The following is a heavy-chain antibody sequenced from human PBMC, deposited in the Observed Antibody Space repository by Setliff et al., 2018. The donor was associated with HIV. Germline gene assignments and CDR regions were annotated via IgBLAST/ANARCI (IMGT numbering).Heavy chain of an antibody. D-gene: IGHD2-21*01. Sequence: LRLSCAASGFTFSTYWMIWVRQAPGKGLEWVAKIKQDGSEEYYVDSVRGRFTISRDNGKNAVYLQMNSLTAEDTALYYCVRDLARVIAHWGQGTLVTVSS. CDR3: VRDLARVIAH. V-gene: IGHV3-7*01. CDR1: GFTFSTYW. CDR2: IKQDGSEE. J-gene: IGHJ4*02.